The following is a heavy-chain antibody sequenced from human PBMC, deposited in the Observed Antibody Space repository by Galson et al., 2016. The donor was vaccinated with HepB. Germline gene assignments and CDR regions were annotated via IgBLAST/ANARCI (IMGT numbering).Heavy chain of an antibody. CDR3: AQEGEDFGDYRV. D-gene: IGHD4-17*01. V-gene: IGHV1-46*01. Sequence: SVKVSCKASGHTFSHYYFHWVRQAPGQGLEWMGMINPAGGGTSYAQKFQGRVTMTRDTSTSTVYLNLSSLRSDDTAVYYCAQEGEDFGDYRVWGQGTLVTVSS. CDR2: INPAGGGT. CDR1: GHTFSHYY. J-gene: IGHJ4*02.